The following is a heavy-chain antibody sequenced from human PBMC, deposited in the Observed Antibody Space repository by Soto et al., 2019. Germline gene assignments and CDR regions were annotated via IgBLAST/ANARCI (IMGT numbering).Heavy chain of an antibody. J-gene: IGHJ4*02. Sequence: SETLSLTCTVSGGSISSSSYYWGWIRQPPGKGLEWIGSIYYSGSTYYNPSLKSRVTISVDTSKNQFSLKLSSVTAADTAVYYCARVAPTLFDYWGQGTLVTVSS. D-gene: IGHD2-15*01. V-gene: IGHV4-39*01. CDR1: GGSISSSSYY. CDR3: ARVAPTLFDY. CDR2: IYYSGST.